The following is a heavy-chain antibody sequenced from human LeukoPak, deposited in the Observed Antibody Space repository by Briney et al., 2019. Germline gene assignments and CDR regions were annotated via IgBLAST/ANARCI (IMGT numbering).Heavy chain of an antibody. CDR2: IYYSGST. Sequence: SETLSITCTVSGGSISSSSYYWGWIRQPPGKGLEWIGSIYYSGSTYYNPSLKSRVTISVDTSKNQFSLKLSSVTAADTAVYYCATPGGGYYYGMDVWGQGTTVTVSS. J-gene: IGHJ6*02. CDR3: ATPGGGYYYGMDV. V-gene: IGHV4-39*01. D-gene: IGHD4-23*01. CDR1: GGSISSSSYY.